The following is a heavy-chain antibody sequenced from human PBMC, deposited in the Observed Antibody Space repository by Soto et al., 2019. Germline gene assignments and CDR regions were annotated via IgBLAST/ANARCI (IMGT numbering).Heavy chain of an antibody. J-gene: IGHJ4*02. CDR2: INPSGGST. V-gene: IGHV1-46*01. Sequence: QVQLVQSGAEVKKPGASVKVSCKASGYTFTSYYMHWVRQAPGQGLEWMGIINPSGGSTSYAQKFQGRLTMTRDTSTSTVYMELSSLRSEDTAVYYCAREGPRGGASYGDTDRDDFDYWGQGTLVTVSS. CDR1: GYTFTSYY. D-gene: IGHD4-17*01. CDR3: AREGPRGGASYGDTDRDDFDY.